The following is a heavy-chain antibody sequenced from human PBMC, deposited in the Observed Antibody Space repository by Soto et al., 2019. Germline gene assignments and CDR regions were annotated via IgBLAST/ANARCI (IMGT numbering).Heavy chain of an antibody. CDR3: ASGVVRTMDCSSNSCSVLDV. D-gene: IGHD2-2*01. J-gene: IGHJ6*04. CDR1: GFTFSSYT. CDR2: ISGRSTYI. Sequence: GGSLRLSCAASGFTFSSYTMNWVRQAPGKGLEWVSFISGRSTYIYYADSVKGRFTISRDNAKNSVYLQMNTVRAEDTAVYYCASGVVRTMDCSSNSCSVLDVWGKGTTVTVSS. V-gene: IGHV3-21*01.